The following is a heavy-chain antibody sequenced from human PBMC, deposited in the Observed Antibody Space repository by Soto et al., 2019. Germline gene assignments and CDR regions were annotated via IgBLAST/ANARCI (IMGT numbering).Heavy chain of an antibody. CDR1: GFSFSSYG. D-gene: IGHD1-1*01. Sequence: GGSLRLSCAASGFSFSSYGMHWVRQAPGKGLEWVSYIGSSSTYIYYADSVKGRFTISRDNAKNSLYLQMHSLRAEDTAVYYCATNVVATTRALDIWGQGTMVTVSS. CDR3: ATNVVATTRALDI. V-gene: IGHV3-21*01. J-gene: IGHJ3*02. CDR2: IGSSSTYI.